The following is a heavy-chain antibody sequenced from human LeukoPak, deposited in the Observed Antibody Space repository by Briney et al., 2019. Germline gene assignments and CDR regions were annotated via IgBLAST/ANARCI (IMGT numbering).Heavy chain of an antibody. J-gene: IGHJ6*02. CDR1: GGSFSGYY. V-gene: IGHV4-34*01. Sequence: PSETLSLTCAVYGGSFSGYYWSWIRQPPGKGLEWIGEINHSGSTNYNPSLKSRVTISVDTSKNQFSLKLSSVTAADTAVYYCARMRSHYYYYYYGMDVWGQGTTVTVSS. CDR3: ARMRSHYYYYYYGMDV. CDR2: INHSGST.